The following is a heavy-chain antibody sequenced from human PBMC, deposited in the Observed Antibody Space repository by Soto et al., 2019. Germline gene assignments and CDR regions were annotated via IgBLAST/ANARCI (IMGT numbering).Heavy chain of an antibody. J-gene: IGHJ4*02. CDR3: VSAYCSGGTCYSSPGNY. CDR1: GFTLSDHH. D-gene: IGHD2-15*01. CDR2: SRNKANSFTT. Sequence: GGSLRLSCAASGFTLSDHHIDWVRQAPGKGLEWVGRSRNKANSFTTEYAASVKGRFIISRDDSKNLLYLQMDSMKTEDTAVYYCVSAYCSGGTCYSSPGNYWGQGTLVTVSS. V-gene: IGHV3-72*01.